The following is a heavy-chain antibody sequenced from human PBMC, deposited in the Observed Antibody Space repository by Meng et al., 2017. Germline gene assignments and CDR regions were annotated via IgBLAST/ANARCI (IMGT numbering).Heavy chain of an antibody. CDR2: INPNSGGT. CDR1: GYTFTSYG. D-gene: IGHD7-27*01. CDR3: ARSGALGG. V-gene: IGHV1-2*02. J-gene: IGHJ4*02. Sequence: QVPRVQFGAEVNKPGASVKVSCKASGYTFTSYGISWVRQAPGQGLEWMGWINPNSGGTNYAQKFKGRVTMTRDTSISTAYMELSRLRSDDTAVYYCARSGALGGWGQGTLVTVSS.